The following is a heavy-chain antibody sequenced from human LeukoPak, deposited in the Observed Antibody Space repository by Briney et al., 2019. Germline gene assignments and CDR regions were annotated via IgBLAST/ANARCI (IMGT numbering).Heavy chain of an antibody. CDR1: GFTFSSYG. V-gene: IGHV3-64*01. CDR2: ISTNGGST. Sequence: GGSLRLSCAASGFTFSSYGMHWVRQAPGKGPEYVSGISTNGGSTYYANSVKGRFSISRDNSKNTLYLQMGSLRAEDMALYYCARGLSWFNPLDYWGQGALVTVSS. D-gene: IGHD3-10*01. CDR3: ARGLSWFNPLDY. J-gene: IGHJ4*02.